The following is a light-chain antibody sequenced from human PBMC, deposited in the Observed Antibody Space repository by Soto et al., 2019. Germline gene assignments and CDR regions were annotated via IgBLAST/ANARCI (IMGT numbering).Light chain of an antibody. CDR3: QQYGSSPRT. CDR2: GAS. J-gene: IGKJ1*01. Sequence: EIVLPQSPGTLSLSPGGRAPLSCTASQSVSSSYLAWYQQKPGQAPRLLIYGASSRATGIPDRFSGSGSGTDFTLTISRLEPEDFAVYYCQQYGSSPRTFGQGTKVDIK. V-gene: IGKV3-20*01. CDR1: QSVSSSY.